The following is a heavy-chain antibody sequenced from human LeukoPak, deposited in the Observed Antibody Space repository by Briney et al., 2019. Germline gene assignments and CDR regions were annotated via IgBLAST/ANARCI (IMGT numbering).Heavy chain of an antibody. V-gene: IGHV3-13*01. CDR1: GFTISSHD. J-gene: IGHJ3*01. Sequence: PGGSLRLSCAVSGFTISSHDMHWVRQASGKGLEWVSAIAISGNRYYPRTVKSRLTISREKGKTALYLQMNSLRAEDTALSYCARESSITSGTTGETFDFWGQGTTVTVSS. CDR2: IAISGNR. D-gene: IGHD1-1*01. CDR3: ARESSITSGTTGETFDF.